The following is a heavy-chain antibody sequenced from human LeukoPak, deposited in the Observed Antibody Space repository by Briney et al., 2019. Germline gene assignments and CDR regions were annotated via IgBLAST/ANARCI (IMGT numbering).Heavy chain of an antibody. Sequence: ASVKVSCKASGYTFTVYYMHWVRQAPGQGLEWMGIINPSGGSTSYAQKFQGRVTMTRDTSTSTVYMELSSLRSEDTAVYYCARASIEYDYDSSGSNNPSDYWGQGTMVTVSS. CDR2: INPSGGST. D-gene: IGHD3-22*01. J-gene: IGHJ4*02. CDR1: GYTFTVYY. CDR3: ARASIEYDYDSSGSNNPSDY. V-gene: IGHV1-46*01.